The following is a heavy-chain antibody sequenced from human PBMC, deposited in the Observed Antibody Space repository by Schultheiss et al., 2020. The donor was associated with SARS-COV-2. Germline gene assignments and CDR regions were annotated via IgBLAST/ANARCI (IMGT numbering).Heavy chain of an antibody. CDR3: ARDRVYSRWNAFDI. Sequence: GSLRLSCAVYGGSFSGYYWSWIRQPPGKGLEWIGEINHSGSTNYNPSLKSRVTMSVDTSKNQFSLKLSSVTAADTAVYYCARDRVYSRWNAFDIWGQGTMVTVSS. J-gene: IGHJ3*02. CDR1: GGSFSGYY. CDR2: INHSGST. D-gene: IGHD6-13*01. V-gene: IGHV4-34*01.